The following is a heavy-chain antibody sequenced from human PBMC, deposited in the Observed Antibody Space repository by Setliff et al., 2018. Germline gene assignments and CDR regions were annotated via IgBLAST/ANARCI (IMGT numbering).Heavy chain of an antibody. CDR2: IRSRPDNYAT. D-gene: IGHD3-22*01. CDR3: TRQASPHPDSSGYYYDRDYYYYMDV. V-gene: IGHV3-73*01. CDR1: GFTFSGSA. Sequence: QPGGSLRLSCAASGFTFSGSAMHWVRQASGKGLEWVGRIRSRPDNYATAYAASVKGRFTISRDDSKNTAYLQMNSLKTEDTAVYYCTRQASPHPDSSGYYYDRDYYYYMDVWGKGTTVTVSS. J-gene: IGHJ6*03.